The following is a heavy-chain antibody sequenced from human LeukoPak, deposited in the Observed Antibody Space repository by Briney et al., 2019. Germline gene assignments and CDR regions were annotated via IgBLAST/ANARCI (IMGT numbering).Heavy chain of an antibody. V-gene: IGHV1-69*05. CDR2: IIPIFGTA. CDR1: GGTFSSYA. Sequence: ASVKVSCKASGGTFSSYAISWVRQAPGQGLEWMGGIIPIFGTANYVQKFQGRVTITTDESTSTAYMELSSLRSEDTAVYYCARDRGIWGSYLDYWGQGTLVTVSS. CDR3: ARDRGIWGSYLDY. J-gene: IGHJ4*02. D-gene: IGHD3-16*01.